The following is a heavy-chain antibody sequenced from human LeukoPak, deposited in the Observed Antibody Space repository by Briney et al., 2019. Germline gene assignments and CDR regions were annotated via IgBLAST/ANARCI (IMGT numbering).Heavy chain of an antibody. Sequence: GGSLRLSCAASGFAFSTYCMNWVRQAPGKGLEWISSITSTATYIYYADSVKGRFTISRDNTKNSLYLQMNSLRAEDTAVYFCARVAGGKFHLDYWGQGTQVTVSS. J-gene: IGHJ4*02. CDR2: ITSTATYI. D-gene: IGHD6-13*01. CDR3: ARVAGGKFHLDY. V-gene: IGHV3-21*01. CDR1: GFAFSTYC.